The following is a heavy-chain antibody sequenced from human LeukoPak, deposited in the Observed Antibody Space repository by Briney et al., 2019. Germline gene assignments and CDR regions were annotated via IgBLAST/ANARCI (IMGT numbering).Heavy chain of an antibody. V-gene: IGHV3-11*04. Sequence: PGGSLRLSCAASGFTFSDYYMSWIRQAPGKGLEWVSYISSSGSTIYYADSVKGRFTISRDNAKNSLYLQMNSLRAEDTAVYYCARMKWYGSSWYRRSYPFDYWGQGTLVTVSS. CDR2: ISSSGSTI. D-gene: IGHD6-13*01. J-gene: IGHJ4*02. CDR1: GFTFSDYY. CDR3: ARMKWYGSSWYRRSYPFDY.